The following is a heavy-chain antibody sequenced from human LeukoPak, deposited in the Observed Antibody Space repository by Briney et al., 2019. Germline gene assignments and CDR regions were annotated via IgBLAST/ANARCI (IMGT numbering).Heavy chain of an antibody. CDR3: AKGGSTVTTRGLFDN. V-gene: IGHV3-23*01. Sequence: GGSLRLPCAASGFTFSSYAMSWVRQAPGKGLEWVSVISGSGGTTYYADSVKGRFTISRDNSKNTLYLQMNSLRAEDTAVYYCAKGGSTVTTRGLFDNWGQGTLVTVSS. J-gene: IGHJ4*02. CDR2: ISGSGGTT. D-gene: IGHD4-17*01. CDR1: GFTFSSYA.